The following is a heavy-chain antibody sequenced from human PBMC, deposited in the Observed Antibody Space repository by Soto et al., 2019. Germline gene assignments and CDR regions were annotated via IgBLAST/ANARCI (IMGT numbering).Heavy chain of an antibody. CDR1: GGSINTVNYY. V-gene: IGHV4-30-4*01. CDR3: XXXXXGDXVDY. D-gene: IGHD7-27*01. Sequence: QVQLQESGPGLVKPSQTLSLTCTVSGGSINTVNYYWSWIRQSPDKGLEWIGHIYNGGTTYNNPSLTSRVXXXXXXXXXXXXXXXXXXXXXXXXXXXXXXXXXGDXVDYWGQGTLVTVSS. J-gene: IGHJ4*02. CDR2: IYNGGTT.